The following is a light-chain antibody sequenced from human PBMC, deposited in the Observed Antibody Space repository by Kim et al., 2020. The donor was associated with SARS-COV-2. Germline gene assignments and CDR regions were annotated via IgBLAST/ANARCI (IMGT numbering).Light chain of an antibody. J-gene: IGKJ1*01. V-gene: IGKV3-20*01. CDR3: QQYGSSPPWT. CDR1: PSVSSSY. Sequence: PGERATLSCRASPSVSSSYLAWYQQKPGQAPRLLIYGASSRATGIPDRFSGSGSGTDFTLTISRLEPEDFAVYYCQQYGSSPPWTFGQGTKVEIK. CDR2: GAS.